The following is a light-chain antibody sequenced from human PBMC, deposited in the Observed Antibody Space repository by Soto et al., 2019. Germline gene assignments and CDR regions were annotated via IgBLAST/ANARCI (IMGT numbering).Light chain of an antibody. J-gene: IGKJ4*01. CDR3: QQYNNWPLT. CDR2: GAS. Sequence: EIVLTQSPGTLSLSPGERATLSCRPSQSVGSNYLAWYQQKPGQAPRLLIYGASTRATGIPARFSGSGSGTEFTLTISSLQSEDFAVYSCQQYNNWPLTFGGGTKVDIK. CDR1: QSVGSN. V-gene: IGKV3-15*01.